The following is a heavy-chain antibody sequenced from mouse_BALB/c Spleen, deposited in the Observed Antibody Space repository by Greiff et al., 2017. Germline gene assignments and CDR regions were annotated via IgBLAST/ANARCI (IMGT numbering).Heavy chain of an antibody. D-gene: IGHD2-14*01. CDR1: GYTFTSYW. CDR3: TRWYDYFDY. Sequence: LQQPGSELVRPGASVKLSCKASGYTFTSYWMHWVKQRPGQGLEWIGNTYPGSGSTNYDEKFKSKATLTVDTSSSTAYMQLSSLTSEDSAVYYCTRWYDYFDYWGQGTTLTVSS. J-gene: IGHJ2*01. CDR2: TYPGSGST. V-gene: IGHV1S22*01.